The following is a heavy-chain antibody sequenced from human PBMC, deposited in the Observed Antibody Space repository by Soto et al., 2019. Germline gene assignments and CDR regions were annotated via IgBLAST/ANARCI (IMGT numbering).Heavy chain of an antibody. CDR2: ISGSGGST. CDR3: AKDTHMINYYGMDV. CDR1: GFTFSSYA. V-gene: IGHV3-23*01. Sequence: GGSLRLSCAASGFTFSSYAMSWVRQAPGKGLEWVSAISGSGGSTYYADSVKGRFTISRDNTKNTLYLQMNSLRAEDTAVYYCAKDTHMINYYGMDVWGQGTTVTVSS. J-gene: IGHJ6*02. D-gene: IGHD3-16*01.